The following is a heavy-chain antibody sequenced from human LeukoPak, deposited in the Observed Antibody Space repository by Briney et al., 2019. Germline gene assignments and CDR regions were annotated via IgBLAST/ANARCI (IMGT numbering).Heavy chain of an antibody. CDR2: IRYDGSNK. J-gene: IGHJ4*02. D-gene: IGHD6-19*01. CDR1: GFTFSSYG. V-gene: IGHV3-30*02. CDR3: AKVSILAGREIDY. Sequence: PGGSLRLSCAASGFTFSSYGMHWVRQAPGKGLEGVAFIRYDGSNKYYADSVKGRFTISRDNSKNTLYLQMNSLRAEDTAVYYCAKVSILAGREIDYWGQGTLVTVSS.